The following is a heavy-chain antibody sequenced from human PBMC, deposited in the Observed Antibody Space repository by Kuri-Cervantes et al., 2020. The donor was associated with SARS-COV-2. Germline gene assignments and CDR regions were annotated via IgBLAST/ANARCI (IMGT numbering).Heavy chain of an antibody. CDR2: INPSGGST. D-gene: IGHD1/OR15-1a*01. Sequence: ASVKVSCKASGYTFTSYYMHWVRQAPGQGLEWMGIINPSGGSTSYAQKFQGRVTMTRDTSTSTVYMELSSLRSEATAVYYCAREGQNIDYYYGMDVWGQGTTVTVSS. CDR1: GYTFTSYY. J-gene: IGHJ6*02. CDR3: AREGQNIDYYYGMDV. V-gene: IGHV1-46*01.